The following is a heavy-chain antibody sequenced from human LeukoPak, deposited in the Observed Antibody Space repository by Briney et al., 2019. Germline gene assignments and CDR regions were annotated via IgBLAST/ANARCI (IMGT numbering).Heavy chain of an antibody. J-gene: IGHJ6*03. CDR1: GFTFSSYG. CDR2: ISSSSSYI. D-gene: IGHD3-10*01. CDR3: AREFGFYYMDV. Sequence: GGSLRLSCAASGFTFSSYGMHWVRQAPGKGLEWVSSISSSSSYIYYADSVKGRFTISRDNAKNSLYLQMNSLRAEDTAVYYCAREFGFYYMDVWGKGTTVTVSS. V-gene: IGHV3-21*01.